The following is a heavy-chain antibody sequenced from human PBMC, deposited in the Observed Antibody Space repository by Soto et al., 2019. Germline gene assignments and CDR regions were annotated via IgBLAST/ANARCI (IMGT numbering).Heavy chain of an antibody. Sequence: PGGSLRLSCAASGFTFSSYAMHWVRQAPGKGLEWVAVISYDGSNKYYADSVKGRFTISRDNSKNTLYLQMNSLRAEDTAVYYCARDIVVVPAAIEYYYYYGMDVWGQGTTVTISS. D-gene: IGHD2-2*01. CDR1: GFTFSSYA. CDR3: ARDIVVVPAAIEYYYYYGMDV. V-gene: IGHV3-30-3*01. CDR2: ISYDGSNK. J-gene: IGHJ6*02.